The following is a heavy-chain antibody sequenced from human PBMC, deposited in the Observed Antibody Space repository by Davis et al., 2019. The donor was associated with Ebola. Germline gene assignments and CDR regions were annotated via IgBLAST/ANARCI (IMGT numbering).Heavy chain of an antibody. CDR1: GFTFSDYY. J-gene: IGHJ5*02. CDR3: AKGPIAAVGWFDP. V-gene: IGHV3-30*18. D-gene: IGHD6-13*01. Sequence: GESLKISCAASGFTFSDYYMSWIRQAPGKGLEWVAVISYDGSNKYYADSVKGRFTISRDNSKNTLYLQMNSLRAEDTAVYYCAKGPIAAVGWFDPWGQGTLVTVSS. CDR2: ISYDGSNK.